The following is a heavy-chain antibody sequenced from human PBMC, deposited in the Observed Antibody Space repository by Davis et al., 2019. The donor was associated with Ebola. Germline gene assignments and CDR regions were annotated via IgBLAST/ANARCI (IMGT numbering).Heavy chain of an antibody. CDR2: ISWNSGSI. CDR3: ARDGLAGLIAY. D-gene: IGHD2-21*01. V-gene: IGHV3-9*01. Sequence: PGGSLRLSCAASGFTFDDYAMHWVRQAPGKGLEWVSGISWNSGSIGYADSVKGRFTISRDNAKNSLYLQMNSLRAEDTAVYYCARDGLAGLIAYWGQGTLVTVSS. J-gene: IGHJ4*02. CDR1: GFTFDDYA.